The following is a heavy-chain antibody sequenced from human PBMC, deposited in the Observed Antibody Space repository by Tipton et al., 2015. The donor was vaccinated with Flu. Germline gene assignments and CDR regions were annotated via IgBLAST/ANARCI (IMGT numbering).Heavy chain of an antibody. D-gene: IGHD6-19*01. CDR3: ARGSGFANAYLDS. Sequence: TLSLTCAVYGGSFSGYYWSWIRQPPGKGLEWIGNVHRSASAYYNPSLKSRVTISIDRSKNQFSLRLTSVTAADTAVYYCARGSGFANAYLDSWGRGTLVTVSS. J-gene: IGHJ4*02. V-gene: IGHV4-34*01. CDR2: VHRSASA. CDR1: GGSFSGYY.